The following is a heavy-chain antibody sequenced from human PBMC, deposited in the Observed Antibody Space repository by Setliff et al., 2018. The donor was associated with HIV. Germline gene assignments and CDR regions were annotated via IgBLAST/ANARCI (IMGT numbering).Heavy chain of an antibody. CDR3: ARGYYDSRGYYYPFDY. D-gene: IGHD3-22*01. CDR2: INSDGSST. V-gene: IGHV3-74*01. CDR1: GFTFSSYW. J-gene: IGHJ4*02. Sequence: PGGSLRLSCAASGFTFSSYWMHWVRQAPGKGLVWVSRINSDGSSTSYADSVKGRFTISRDNAKNSLYLQMNSLRAEDTAVYYCARGYYDSRGYYYPFDYWGQGTLVTVSS.